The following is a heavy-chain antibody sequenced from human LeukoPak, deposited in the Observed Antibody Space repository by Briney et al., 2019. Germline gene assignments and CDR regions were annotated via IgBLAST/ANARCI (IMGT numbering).Heavy chain of an antibody. CDR2: INPNSGGT. D-gene: IGHD3-22*01. CDR1: GYTFTGYY. CDR3: ARDRNYYDSSGQFDY. J-gene: IGHJ4*02. V-gene: IGHV1-2*02. Sequence: ASVKVSCKASGYTFTGYYMHWVRQAPGQGLEWMGWINPNSGGTNYAQKFQGRVTKTRDTSISTAYMELSRLRSDDTAVYYCARDRNYYDSSGQFDYWGQGTLVTVSS.